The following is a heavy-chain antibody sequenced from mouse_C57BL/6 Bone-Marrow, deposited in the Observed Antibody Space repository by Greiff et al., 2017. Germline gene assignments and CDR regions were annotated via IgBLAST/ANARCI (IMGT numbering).Heavy chain of an antibody. CDR2: ISSGGSYT. D-gene: IGHD4-1*01. CDR3: ARHWDFDY. V-gene: IGHV5-6*01. CDR1: GFTFSSYG. Sequence: DVQLVESGGDLVKPGGSLKLSCAASGFTFSSYGMSWVRQTPDKRLEWVATISSGGSYTYYPDSVKGRFTISRDNAKNTLYLQMSSLKSEDTAMYYCARHWDFDYWGQGTTLTVSS. J-gene: IGHJ2*01.